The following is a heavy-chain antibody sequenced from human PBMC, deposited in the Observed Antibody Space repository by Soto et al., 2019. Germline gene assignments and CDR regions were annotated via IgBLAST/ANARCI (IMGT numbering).Heavy chain of an antibody. CDR1: GDTFTSYF. CDR2: ISAYNGNT. CDR3: ARDYVYIDFCTYEPVSPHDHWLDP. V-gene: IGHV1-18*01. D-gene: IGHD3-16*01. Sequence: ASVKVSCKASGDTFTSYFISWVRQAPGQGLEWMGWISAYNGNTNYAQKLQGRVTMTTDTSTSTAYMELRSLRSDDTAVYYCARDYVYIDFCTYEPVSPHDHWLDPWGQGTLVTVSS. J-gene: IGHJ5*02.